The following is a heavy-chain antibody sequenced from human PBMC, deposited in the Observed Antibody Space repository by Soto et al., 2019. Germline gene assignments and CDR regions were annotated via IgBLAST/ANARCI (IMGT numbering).Heavy chain of an antibody. Sequence: QLQLQESGPGLVKPSETLSLTCTVSGGSISSSSYYWGWIRQPPGKGLEWIGSIYYRGSTYYNPSLKSRVTISVDTSKNQFSLKLSSVTAADTAVYYCATHISNYDILTGRNWFDPWGQGTLVTVSS. D-gene: IGHD3-9*01. CDR2: IYYRGST. V-gene: IGHV4-39*01. CDR3: ATHISNYDILTGRNWFDP. CDR1: GGSISSSSYY. J-gene: IGHJ5*02.